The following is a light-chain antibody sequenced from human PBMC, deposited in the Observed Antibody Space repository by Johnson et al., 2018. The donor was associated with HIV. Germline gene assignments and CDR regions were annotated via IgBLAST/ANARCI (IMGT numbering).Light chain of an antibody. V-gene: IGLV1-51*01. J-gene: IGLJ1*01. CDR2: DND. Sequence: QPVLTQPPSVSAAPGQKVSISCSGSSSNIGNNYVSWYQQVPGTAPKLLIYDNDKRPSGISDRFSASKSGTSATLGITGLQTGDEADYYCGTWDSSLSAYVFGTGTKVTVL. CDR1: SSNIGNNY. CDR3: GTWDSSLSAYV.